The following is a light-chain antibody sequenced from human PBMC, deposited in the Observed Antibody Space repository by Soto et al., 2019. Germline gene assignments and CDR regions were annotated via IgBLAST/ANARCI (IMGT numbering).Light chain of an antibody. CDR1: QGISSY. V-gene: IGKV1-9*01. J-gene: IGKJ2*01. CDR2: AAS. Sequence: IQLTQSPSSLSASVGDRVTITCRASQGISSYLASYQQKPGKAPKLLIYAASTLQSGVPSRFSGNGSGTDFTLTISSLQPEDFATYYCQQLNSYPNTFGQGTKLEIK. CDR3: QQLNSYPNT.